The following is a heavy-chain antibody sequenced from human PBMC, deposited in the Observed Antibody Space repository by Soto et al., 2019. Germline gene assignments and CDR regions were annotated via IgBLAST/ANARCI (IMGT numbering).Heavy chain of an antibody. J-gene: IGHJ6*04. CDR2: ISSSGSTI. CDR3: AAGSNTGTALLYV. D-gene: IGHD2-21*02. V-gene: IGHV3-11*01. CDR1: GFTFSDYE. Sequence: GGSLRLACAASGFTFSDYEMSWIRQAPGKGLEWVSYISSSGSTIYYADSVKGRFTISRDNAKNSLYLQMNSLRAEDTAVYYRAAGSNTGTALLYVRRKRTTVTVSS.